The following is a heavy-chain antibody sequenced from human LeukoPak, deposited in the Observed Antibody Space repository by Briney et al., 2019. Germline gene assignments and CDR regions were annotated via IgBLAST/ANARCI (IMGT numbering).Heavy chain of an antibody. CDR3: AREGCSSTSCPFDY. V-gene: IGHV1-69*13. J-gene: IGHJ4*02. Sequence: SVKVFCKASGYTFTSYAMNWVRQAPGQGLEWMGGIIPIFGTANYAQKFQGRVTITADESTSTAYMELSSLRSEDTAVYYCAREGCSSTSCPFDYWGQGTLVTVSS. D-gene: IGHD2-2*01. CDR1: GYTFTSYA. CDR2: IIPIFGTA.